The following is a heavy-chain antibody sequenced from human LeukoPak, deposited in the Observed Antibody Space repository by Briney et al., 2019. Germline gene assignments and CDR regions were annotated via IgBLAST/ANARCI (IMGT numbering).Heavy chain of an antibody. V-gene: IGHV3-53*01. D-gene: IGHD3-10*01. CDR1: GFTVSSKY. J-gene: IGHJ4*02. CDR2: MYSGGST. Sequence: GGSLRLSCAASGFTVSSKYMSWVRQAPGKGLEWVSVMYSGGSTYYADSVEGRFTISRDNPKNTVYLQMNSLRAEDTAVYYCASVTMVRGPHFDYWGQGTLVTVSS. CDR3: ASVTMVRGPHFDY.